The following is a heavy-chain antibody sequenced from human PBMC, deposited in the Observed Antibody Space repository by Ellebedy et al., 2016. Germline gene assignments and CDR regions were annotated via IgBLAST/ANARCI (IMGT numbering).Heavy chain of an antibody. CDR2: IYYSGST. CDR1: GGSISSSSYY. CDR3: ARGGIAAAGSFDY. J-gene: IGHJ4*02. D-gene: IGHD6-13*01. Sequence: SETLSLTXTISGGSISSSSYYWGWIRQPPGKGLEWIGSIYYSGSTYYNPSLKSRVTISVDTSKNQFSLKLSSVTAADTAVYYCARGGIAAAGSFDYWGQGTLVTVSS. V-gene: IGHV4-39*07.